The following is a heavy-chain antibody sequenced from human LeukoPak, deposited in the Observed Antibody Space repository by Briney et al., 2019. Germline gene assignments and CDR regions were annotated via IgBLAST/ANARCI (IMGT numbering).Heavy chain of an antibody. V-gene: IGHV3-11*01. CDR2: ISRSGSHI. Sequence: PGGSLRLSCAASGFTFSDYYMSWIRQAPGKGLEWVSYISRSGSHIYYADSVKGRFTISRDDATNTPYLQMNSLRVEDTAVYYCAKGFLGSTDQYFDSWGQGTLVTVSS. CDR1: GFTFSDYY. J-gene: IGHJ4*02. D-gene: IGHD2-2*01. CDR3: AKGFLGSTDQYFDS.